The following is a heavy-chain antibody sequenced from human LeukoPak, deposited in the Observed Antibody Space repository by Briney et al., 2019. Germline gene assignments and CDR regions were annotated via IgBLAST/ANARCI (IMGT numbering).Heavy chain of an antibody. CDR1: GGSISSYY. J-gene: IGHJ4*02. Sequence: SETLSLTCTVSGGSISSYYWSWIRQPPGKGLEWIGYIYTSGSTNYNPSLKSRVTISVDTSKNQFSLKLGSVTAADTAVYYCARWPESDSSGYSYYFDYWGQGTLVTVSS. CDR2: IYTSGST. CDR3: ARWPESDSSGYSYYFDY. V-gene: IGHV4-4*09. D-gene: IGHD3-22*01.